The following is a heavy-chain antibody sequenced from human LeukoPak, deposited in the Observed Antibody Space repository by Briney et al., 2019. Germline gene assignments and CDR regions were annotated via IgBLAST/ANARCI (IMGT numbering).Heavy chain of an antibody. Sequence: SETLSLTCTVSGGSISSGGYYWSWIRQHPGKGLEWIGHIYYSGSTYYNPSLKSRVTMSVDTSKNQFSLKLSSVTAADTAVYYCARTRPDSSGYYRPFDYWGQGTLVTVSS. D-gene: IGHD3-22*01. CDR2: IYYSGST. CDR3: ARTRPDSSGYYRPFDY. V-gene: IGHV4-31*03. CDR1: GGSISSGGYY. J-gene: IGHJ4*02.